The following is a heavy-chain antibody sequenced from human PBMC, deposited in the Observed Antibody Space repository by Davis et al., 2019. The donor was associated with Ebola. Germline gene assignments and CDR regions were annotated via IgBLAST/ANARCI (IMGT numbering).Heavy chain of an antibody. D-gene: IGHD2-2*01. J-gene: IGHJ4*02. CDR3: ARWDIVVVPAALYFDY. Sequence: ASVKVSCKASGYTFTSYGISWVRQAPGQGLEWMGWISDYNGNTNYAQKLQGRVTMTTDTSTSTAYMELRSLRSDDTAVYYCARWDIVVVPAALYFDYWGQGTLVTVSS. CDR1: GYTFTSYG. V-gene: IGHV1-18*01. CDR2: ISDYNGNT.